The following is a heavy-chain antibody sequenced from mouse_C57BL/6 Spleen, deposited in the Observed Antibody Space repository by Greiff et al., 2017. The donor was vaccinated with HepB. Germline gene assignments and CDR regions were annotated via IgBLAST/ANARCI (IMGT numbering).Heavy chain of an antibody. CDR3: AREGLRPWFAY. J-gene: IGHJ3*01. V-gene: IGHV1-80*01. CDR1: GYAFSSYW. CDR2: IYPGDGDT. D-gene: IGHD2-12*01. Sequence: QVQLKQSGAELVKPGASVKISCKASGYAFSSYWMNWVKQRPGKGLEWIGQIYPGDGDTNYNGKFKGQATLTADKSSSTAYMQLSSLTSEDSAVYFCAREGLRPWFAYWGQGTLVTVSA.